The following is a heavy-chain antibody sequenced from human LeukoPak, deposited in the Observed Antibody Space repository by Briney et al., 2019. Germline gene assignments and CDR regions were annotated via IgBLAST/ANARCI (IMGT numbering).Heavy chain of an antibody. Sequence: ASVKVSCKASGYTFTGYYMHWVRQAPGQGLERMGRINPNSGGTNYAQKFQGRVTMTRDTSISTAYMELSRLRSDDTAVYYCARDARSYGEDYFDYWGQGTLVTVSS. CDR1: GYTFTGYY. CDR2: INPNSGGT. J-gene: IGHJ4*02. CDR3: ARDARSYGEDYFDY. D-gene: IGHD1-26*01. V-gene: IGHV1-2*06.